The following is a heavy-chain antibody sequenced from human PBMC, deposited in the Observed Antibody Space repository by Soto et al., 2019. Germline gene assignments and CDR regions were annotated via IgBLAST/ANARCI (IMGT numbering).Heavy chain of an antibody. CDR3: ARDAYYDSSGDGAFDI. Sequence: ASVKVSCKASGYTFTSYAMHWVRQAPGQRLEWMGWINAGNGNTKYSQKFQGRVTITRDTSASTAYMELSSLRSEDTAVYYCARDAYYDSSGDGAFDIWGKGTTVTVSS. V-gene: IGHV1-3*01. J-gene: IGHJ3*02. CDR1: GYTFTSYA. D-gene: IGHD3-22*01. CDR2: INAGNGNT.